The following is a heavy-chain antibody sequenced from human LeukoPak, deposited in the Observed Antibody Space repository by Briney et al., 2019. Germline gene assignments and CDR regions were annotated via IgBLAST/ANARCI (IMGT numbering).Heavy chain of an antibody. D-gene: IGHD3-22*01. CDR1: GYTFTSYD. J-gene: IGHJ4*02. V-gene: IGHV1-8*01. Sequence: ASVKVSCKASGYTFTSYDINWVRQATGQGLEWMGWMNPNSGNTGYAQKLQGRVTMTTDTSTSTAYMELRSLRSDDTAVYYCARGDYYYDSSGYYYFDYWGQGTLVTVSS. CDR2: MNPNSGNT. CDR3: ARGDYYYDSSGYYYFDY.